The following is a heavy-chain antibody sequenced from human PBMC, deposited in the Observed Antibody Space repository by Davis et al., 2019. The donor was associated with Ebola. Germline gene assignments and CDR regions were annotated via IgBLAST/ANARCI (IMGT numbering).Heavy chain of an antibody. CDR3: AKGIRQQLATIFDY. CDR2: ISTSSSYI. J-gene: IGHJ4*02. Sequence: GESLKISCAASGFTFSSYSMNWVRQAPGKGLEWVSSISTSSSYIYYADSVKGRFTISRDNAKNSLYLQMNSRRAEDTAVYYCAKGIRQQLATIFDYWGQGTLVTVSS. V-gene: IGHV3-21*01. D-gene: IGHD6-13*01. CDR1: GFTFSSYS.